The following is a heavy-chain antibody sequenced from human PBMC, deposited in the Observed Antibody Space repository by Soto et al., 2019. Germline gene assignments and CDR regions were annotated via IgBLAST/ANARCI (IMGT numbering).Heavy chain of an antibody. Sequence: GGSLRLSWAASGFTFSSYSMNWVRQAPGKGLEWVSSISGSGYDIYYADSVKGRFTISRDDAKSSLDLQMNSLRAEDTAVYYCAKVGSRGWYADADSWGQGTLVTVSS. CDR1: GFTFSSYS. J-gene: IGHJ4*02. D-gene: IGHD6-19*01. V-gene: IGHV3-21*06. CDR3: AKVGSRGWYADADS. CDR2: ISGSGYDI.